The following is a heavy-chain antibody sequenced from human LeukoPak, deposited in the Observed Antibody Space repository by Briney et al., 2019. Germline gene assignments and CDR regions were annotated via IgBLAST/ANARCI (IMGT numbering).Heavy chain of an antibody. CDR3: AKDAHSYYYDSSGYVS. D-gene: IGHD3-22*01. Sequence: GGSLRLSCAASGFTFDDYGMNWVRQAPGKGLEWVSAISGSGGSTYYADSVKGRFTISRDNSKNTLYLQMNSLRAEDTAVYYCAKDAHSYYYDSSGYVSWGQGTLVTVSS. CDR1: GFTFDDYG. J-gene: IGHJ5*02. V-gene: IGHV3-23*01. CDR2: ISGSGGST.